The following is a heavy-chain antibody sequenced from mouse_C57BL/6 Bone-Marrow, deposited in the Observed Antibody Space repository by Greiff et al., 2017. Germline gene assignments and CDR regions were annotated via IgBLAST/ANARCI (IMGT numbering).Heavy chain of an antibody. CDR1: GYAFTNYL. CDR2: INPGSGGT. D-gene: IGHD1-1*01. V-gene: IGHV1-54*01. J-gene: IGHJ4*01. CDR3: ARRGSGIPYAMDY. Sequence: QVHVKQSGAELVRPGTSVKVSCKASGYAFTNYLLEWVKQRPGQGLEWIGVINPGSGGTNYNEKFKGKATLTADKSSRPAYMQLSSLTSEDSAVYVCARRGSGIPYAMDYWGQGTSVTVSS.